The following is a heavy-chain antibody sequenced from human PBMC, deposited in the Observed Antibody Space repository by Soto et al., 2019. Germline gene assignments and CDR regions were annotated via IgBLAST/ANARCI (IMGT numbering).Heavy chain of an antibody. CDR2: IVPIYRTA. V-gene: IGHV1-69*01. CDR3: ARDSGAKLRSS. D-gene: IGHD6-19*01. J-gene: IGHJ4*02. CDR1: GGTFSSYR. Sequence: QVQLVQSGAEVKKPGSSVKVSCKASGGTFSSYRINWVRQAPGQGLAWVGGIVPIYRTADYAQKFQGRVTITADESARTAYMELRSLKSQDTAVYYCARDSGAKLRSSWGQGTLVTVSS.